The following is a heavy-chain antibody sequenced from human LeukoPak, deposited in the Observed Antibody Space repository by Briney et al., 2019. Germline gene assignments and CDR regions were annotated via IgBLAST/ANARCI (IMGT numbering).Heavy chain of an antibody. V-gene: IGHV4-30-4*01. CDR3: ARGLGYCSGGSCYTMNNDY. D-gene: IGHD2-15*01. J-gene: IGHJ4*02. Sequence: PSETLSLTCTVSGGSMSSGDYYWSWIRQPPGKGLEWIGYIYYSGSTYYNPSLKSRVTISVDTSKNQFSLKLSSVTAADTAVYYCARGLGYCSGGSCYTMNNDYWGQGTLVTVSS. CDR2: IYYSGST. CDR1: GGSMSSGDYY.